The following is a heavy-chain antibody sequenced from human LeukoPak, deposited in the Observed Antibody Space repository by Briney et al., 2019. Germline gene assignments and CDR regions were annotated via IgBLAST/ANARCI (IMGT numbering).Heavy chain of an antibody. V-gene: IGHV3-7*01. CDR3: ARWYCRSTSCCNGLDDY. J-gene: IGHJ4*02. CDR1: GFTSSSYW. CDR2: IKQDGSEK. D-gene: IGHD2-2*01. Sequence: GGSLRLSCAASGFTSSSYWMSWVRQAPGKGLEWVANIKQDGSEKYYVDSVKGRFTISRDNAKNSLYLQMNSLRAEDTAVYYCARWYCRSTSCCNGLDDYWGQGTLVTVSS.